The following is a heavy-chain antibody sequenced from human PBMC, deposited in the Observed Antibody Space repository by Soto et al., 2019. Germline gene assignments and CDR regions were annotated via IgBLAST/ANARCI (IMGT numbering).Heavy chain of an antibody. CDR3: AKVRGRSSSWYYFDY. J-gene: IGHJ4*02. V-gene: IGHV3-23*01. D-gene: IGHD6-13*01. CDR2: ISGSGGST. CDR1: GFTFSSYA. Sequence: PGGSLRLSCAASGFTFSSYAMSWVRQAPGKRLEWVSAISGSGGSTYYADSVKGRFTISRDNSKNTLYLQMNSLRAEDTAVYYCAKVRGRSSSWYYFDYWGQGTLVTVSS.